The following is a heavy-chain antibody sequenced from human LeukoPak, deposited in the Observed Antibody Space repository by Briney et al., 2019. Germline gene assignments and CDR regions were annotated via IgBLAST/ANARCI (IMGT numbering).Heavy chain of an antibody. D-gene: IGHD6-6*01. J-gene: IGHJ5*02. Sequence: PSETLSLTCTVSGDSISNFYWSWTRQPAGKGLEWIGRIHINGDTNYNPSLKSRVTMSLDTSKNQFSLKLSPVTAADTAVYYCARYDSSSPGGFDPWGQGTLVTVSS. V-gene: IGHV4-4*07. CDR3: ARYDSSSPGGFDP. CDR2: IHINGDT. CDR1: GDSISNFY.